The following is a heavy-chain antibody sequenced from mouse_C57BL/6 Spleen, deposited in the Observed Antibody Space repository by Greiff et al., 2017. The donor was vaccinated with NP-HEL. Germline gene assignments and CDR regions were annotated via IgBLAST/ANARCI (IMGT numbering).Heavy chain of an antibody. CDR2: IWSGGST. Sequence: QVQLKESGPGLVQPSQSLSITCTVSGFSLTSYGVHWVRQSPGKGLEWLGVIWSGGSTDYNAAFISRLSISKDNSKSQVFFKMNSLQADDTAIYYCARGGYGVATGFAYWGQGTLVTVSA. D-gene: IGHD1-1*01. J-gene: IGHJ3*01. CDR3: ARGGYGVATGFAY. V-gene: IGHV2-2*01. CDR1: GFSLTSYG.